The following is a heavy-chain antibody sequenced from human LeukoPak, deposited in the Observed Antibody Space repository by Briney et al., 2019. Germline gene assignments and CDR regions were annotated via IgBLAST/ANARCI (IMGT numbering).Heavy chain of an antibody. CDR1: GFTFSSYS. V-gene: IGHV3-21*01. CDR3: AKDRPPTDN. Sequence: GGSLRLSCAASGFTFSSYSMNWVRQAPGKGLEWVSSISSSSSYIYYADSVKGRFTISRDNSKNTLYLQMNSLRDEDTAVYYCAKDRPPTDNWGQGTLVTVSS. D-gene: IGHD6-6*01. J-gene: IGHJ4*02. CDR2: ISSSSSYI.